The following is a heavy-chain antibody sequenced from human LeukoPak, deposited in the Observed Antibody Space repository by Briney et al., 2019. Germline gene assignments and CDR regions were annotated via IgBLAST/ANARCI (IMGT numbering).Heavy chain of an antibody. D-gene: IGHD5-12*01. Sequence: PSETLSPPWRASAGAIRTYSRHSILPPPAKGLECIGLIFHSGNSNYNPSLKSRVTISIDTSKNQFSLKLSSVTAADTAVYYCAREDSTEGYRPLDYWGQGTLVTVSS. CDR2: IFHSGNS. CDR1: AGAIRTYS. CDR3: AREDSTEGYRPLDY. V-gene: IGHV4-59*01. J-gene: IGHJ4*02.